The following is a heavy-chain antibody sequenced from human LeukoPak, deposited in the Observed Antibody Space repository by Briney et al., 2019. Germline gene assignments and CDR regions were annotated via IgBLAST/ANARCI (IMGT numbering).Heavy chain of an antibody. Sequence: SETLSLTCTVSGGSISSSRYYWCWIRQPPGKGLEWIGNIFYSGDTYNNPSLKSRVTISVDTPKNQFSLKVSSVTAADTAVYYCARHRLNITRDPYFYMDVWGKGTTVTVSS. CDR3: ARHRLNITRDPYFYMDV. V-gene: IGHV4-39*01. J-gene: IGHJ6*03. CDR1: GGSISSSRYY. CDR2: IFYSGDT. D-gene: IGHD2/OR15-2a*01.